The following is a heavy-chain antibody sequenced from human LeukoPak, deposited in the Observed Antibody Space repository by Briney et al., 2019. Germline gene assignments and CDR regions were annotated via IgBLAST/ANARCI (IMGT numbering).Heavy chain of an antibody. V-gene: IGHV4-39*07. CDR2: IYYSGST. CDR3: AREYYYGSGSYYSVYWFDP. CDR1: GGSITSSSYY. D-gene: IGHD3-10*01. Sequence: SETLSLTCTVSGGSITSSSYYWGWIRQPPGKGLEWRGSIYYSGSTYYNPSLKSRVTISVDTSKNQFSLKLISVTAADTAVYYCAREYYYGSGSYYSVYWFDPWGQGTLVTVSS. J-gene: IGHJ5*02.